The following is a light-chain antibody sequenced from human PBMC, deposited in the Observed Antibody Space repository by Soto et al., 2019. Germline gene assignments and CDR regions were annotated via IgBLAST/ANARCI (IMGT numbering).Light chain of an antibody. Sequence: QAVLTQSPSASASPGASVKLTCTLSSGHSSYAIAWHQQQPEKGPRYLMKLNSDGSHSKGDGIPDRFSGSSSGAERYLTISSLQSEDEADYYCQTWGTGIQVFGGGTKLTVL. J-gene: IGLJ2*01. CDR3: QTWGTGIQV. CDR2: LNSDGSH. V-gene: IGLV4-69*01. CDR1: SGHSSYA.